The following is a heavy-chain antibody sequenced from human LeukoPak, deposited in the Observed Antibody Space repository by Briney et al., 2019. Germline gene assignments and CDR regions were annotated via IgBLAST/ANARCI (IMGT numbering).Heavy chain of an antibody. V-gene: IGHV4-59*12. D-gene: IGHD6-13*01. Sequence: SETLSLTCTVSGGSISSNYWSWIRQPPGKGLEWSGYIYYSGSTNYNPSLKSRVTISVDPSKNQFSLKLSSVTAADTAVYYCARNSFIAAAGNYFDYWGEGTLVTVSS. J-gene: IGHJ4*02. CDR3: ARNSFIAAAGNYFDY. CDR2: IYYSGST. CDR1: GGSISSNY.